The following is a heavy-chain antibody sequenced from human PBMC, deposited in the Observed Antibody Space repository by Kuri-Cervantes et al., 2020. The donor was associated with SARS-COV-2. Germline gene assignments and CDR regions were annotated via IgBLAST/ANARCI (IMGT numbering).Heavy chain of an antibody. V-gene: IGHV1-2*02. J-gene: IGHJ6*02. CDR3: AEGPPYGMDV. CDR1: GYTFTSYG. Sequence: ASVKVSCKASGYTFTSYGISWVRQAPGQGLEWMGWINPNSGGTNYAQKFQGRVTMTRDTSISTAYMELSRLRSDDTAVYYCAEGPPYGMDVWGQGTTVTVSS. CDR2: INPNSGGT.